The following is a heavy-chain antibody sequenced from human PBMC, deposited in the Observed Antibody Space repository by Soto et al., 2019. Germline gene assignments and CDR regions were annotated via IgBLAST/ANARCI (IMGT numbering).Heavy chain of an antibody. CDR2: INPSGGGT. D-gene: IGHD2-2*02. CDR3: ARDQDIVVVPAAIQGFDY. J-gene: IGHJ4*02. V-gene: IGHV1-46*01. Sequence: GASVKVSCKASGYTFTSYYMHWVRQAPGQGLEWMGIINPSGGGTSYAQKFQGRVTMTRDTSTSTVYMELSSLRSEDTAVYYCARDQDIVVVPAAIQGFDYWGQGTLVTVSS. CDR1: GYTFTSYY.